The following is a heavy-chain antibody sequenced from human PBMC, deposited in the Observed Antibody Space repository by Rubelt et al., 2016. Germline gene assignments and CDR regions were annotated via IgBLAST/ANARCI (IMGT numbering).Heavy chain of an antibody. D-gene: IGHD1-26*01. Sequence: QVQLVQSGAEVKKPGASVKVSCKASGYTFTGYYMHWVRQAPGQWLEWMGWINPNSGGTNYEQKLQGRVTMTRDTSISTAYMELSRLRSDDTAVYYCASSSGSYYSLDYWGQGTLVTVSS. CDR2: INPNSGGT. J-gene: IGHJ4*02. CDR1: GYTFTGYY. CDR3: ASSSGSYYSLDY. V-gene: IGHV1-2*02.